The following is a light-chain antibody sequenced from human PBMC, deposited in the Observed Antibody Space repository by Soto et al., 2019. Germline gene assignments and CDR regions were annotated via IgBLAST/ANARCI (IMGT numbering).Light chain of an antibody. J-gene: IGKJ5*01. V-gene: IGKV1-9*01. CDR1: QGIGTY. Sequence: IQLTQSPSSLSASVGDRVTISCRASQGIGTYLAWYQQKPGKAPKLLIYAASTLQSGVPSRFSGSGSGTDFTLTISCLQSEDFATYYCQQYYSYPLTFGQGTRLEIK. CDR3: QQYYSYPLT. CDR2: AAS.